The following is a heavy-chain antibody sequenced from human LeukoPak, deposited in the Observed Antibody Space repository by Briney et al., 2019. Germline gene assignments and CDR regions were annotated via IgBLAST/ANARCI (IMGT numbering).Heavy chain of an antibody. V-gene: IGHV3-21*01. J-gene: IGHJ3*02. CDR2: ISSSSTYI. Sequence: GASLRLSCAASGFTFCTYSMNWVRQAPGKGLEWVSSISSSSTYIHYADSVKGRFTISRDNAKNSLYLQMNSLRAEDTAVYYCTRRTYCGGDCYPPNAFDIWGQGTMVTVSS. CDR3: TRRTYCGGDCYPPNAFDI. D-gene: IGHD2-21*02. CDR1: GFTFCTYS.